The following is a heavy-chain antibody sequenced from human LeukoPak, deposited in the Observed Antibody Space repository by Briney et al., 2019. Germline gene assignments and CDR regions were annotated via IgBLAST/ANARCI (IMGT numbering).Heavy chain of an antibody. CDR2: INPNSGGT. Sequence: ASVKVSCKASGYTFTGYYMHLVRQAPGQGLEWMGWINPNSGGTNYAQKFQGRVTMTRDTSISTAYMELSRLRSDDTAVYYCARRLGGGATLDYWGQGTLVTVSS. CDR3: ARRLGGGATLDY. V-gene: IGHV1-2*02. CDR1: GYTFTGYY. D-gene: IGHD1-26*01. J-gene: IGHJ4*02.